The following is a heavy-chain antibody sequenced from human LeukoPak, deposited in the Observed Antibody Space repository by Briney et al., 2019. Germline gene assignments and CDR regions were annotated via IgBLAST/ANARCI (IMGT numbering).Heavy chain of an antibody. CDR1: GFTVSSYI. D-gene: IGHD2-8*01. CDR3: ARGEGYCTNGVCLGYFQD. Sequence: GGSLRLSFAAPGFTVSSYIMNWVRQAPGKGLEWVSSISSSSSYIYYAESVTGRFTISRDNAKSSLYLQMTRQRAEDTAVYYCARGEGYCTNGVCLGYFQDCGQGSLVTVSS. CDR2: ISSSSSYI. V-gene: IGHV3-21*01. J-gene: IGHJ1*01.